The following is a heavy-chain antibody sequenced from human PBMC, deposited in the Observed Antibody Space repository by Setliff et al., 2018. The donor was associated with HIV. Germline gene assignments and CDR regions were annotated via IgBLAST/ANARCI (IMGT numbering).Heavy chain of an antibody. CDR3: ARGGYSYGFGRHRAYFQY. V-gene: IGHV4-4*07. J-gene: IGHJ1*01. CDR2: IYTSGNT. CDR1: GGSISRYY. D-gene: IGHD5-18*01. Sequence: PSETLSLTCTVSGGSISRYYWSWIRQPAGKGLEWIGRIYTSGNTNYNPSLKSRVTMSVDTSKNQFSLKLSSVTAADTAVFYCARGGYSYGFGRHRAYFQYWGQGTQVTVSS.